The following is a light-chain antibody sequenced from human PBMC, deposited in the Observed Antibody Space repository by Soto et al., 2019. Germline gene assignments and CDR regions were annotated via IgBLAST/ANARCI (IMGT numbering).Light chain of an antibody. J-gene: IGKJ2*01. V-gene: IGKV1-39*01. CDR2: AAS. Sequence: DIQMTQSPSSLSASVGDRVTITCRASQNIFSYLNWYQQKPGKAPKLLIYAASSLQSGVPSRFSGSGSGTDFTLTISSLQPEDFATYYCQQSYSTLYTFGQGTKLEIK. CDR3: QQSYSTLYT. CDR1: QNIFSY.